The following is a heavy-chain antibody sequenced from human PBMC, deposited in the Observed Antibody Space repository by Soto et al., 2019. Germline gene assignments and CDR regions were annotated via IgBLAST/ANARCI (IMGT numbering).Heavy chain of an antibody. D-gene: IGHD6-19*01. J-gene: IGHJ4*02. CDR3: ARSFGWYAIDY. V-gene: IGHV4-4*02. CDR1: GGSISSSHF. Sequence: QVLLQESGPGLVQPSGTLSLSCAVSGGSISSSHFWGWVRQPPGKGLEWVGDISHSGSVNYNPSLKSRVTISIDKSKNQFSLQLNSVPAADTAVYYCARSFGWYAIDYWGQGTLVIVSS. CDR2: ISHSGSV.